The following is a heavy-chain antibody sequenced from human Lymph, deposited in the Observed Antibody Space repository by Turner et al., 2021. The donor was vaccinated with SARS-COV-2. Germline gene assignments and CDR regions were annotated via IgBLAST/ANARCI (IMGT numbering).Heavy chain of an antibody. CDR2: IYSGGTT. Sequence: EEQLVETGGGLIQPGGSLRLSCAASGIIVSRNYLNCVRQAPGKGLEWVSVIYSGGTTYYADSVKGRFTISRDNSKNTLYLQMNSLRVEDTAVYYCARDLGTYGMDVWGQGTTVTVSS. CDR1: GIIVSRNY. J-gene: IGHJ6*02. CDR3: ARDLGTYGMDV. V-gene: IGHV3-53*02. D-gene: IGHD6-13*01.